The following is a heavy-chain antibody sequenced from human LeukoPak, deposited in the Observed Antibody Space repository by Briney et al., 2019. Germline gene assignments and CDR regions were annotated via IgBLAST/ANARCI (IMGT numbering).Heavy chain of an antibody. CDR1: GGSISSGSYY. Sequence: SQTLSLTCTVSGGSISSGSYYWSWIRQPAGKGLEWIGRIYTSGSTNYNPSLKSRVTISVDTSKNQFSLKLSSVTAADTAVYYCARETGITIFGVVIYDAFDIWGQGTMVTVSS. CDR2: IYTSGST. CDR3: ARETGITIFGVVIYDAFDI. J-gene: IGHJ3*02. V-gene: IGHV4-61*02. D-gene: IGHD3-3*01.